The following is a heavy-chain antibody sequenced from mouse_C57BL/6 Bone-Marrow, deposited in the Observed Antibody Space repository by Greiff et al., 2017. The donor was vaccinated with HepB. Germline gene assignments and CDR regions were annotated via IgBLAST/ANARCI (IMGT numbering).Heavy chain of an antibody. J-gene: IGHJ4*01. V-gene: IGHV1-53*01. CDR2: INPSNGGT. D-gene: IGHD3-2*02. CDR1: GYTFTSYW. Sequence: QVQLQQPGTELVKPGASVKLSCKASGYTFTSYWMHWVKQRPGQGLEWIGNINPSNGGTNYNEKFKSKATLTVDKSSSTAYMQLSSLTSEDSADYYCARRGSGYVNYYAMDYWGQGTSVTVSS. CDR3: ARRGSGYVNYYAMDY.